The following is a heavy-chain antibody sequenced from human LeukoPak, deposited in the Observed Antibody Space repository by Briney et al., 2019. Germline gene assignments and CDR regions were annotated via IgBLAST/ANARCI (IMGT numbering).Heavy chain of an antibody. CDR3: ARGYDFWSGYSFDY. D-gene: IGHD3-3*01. CDR1: GLTFSSYS. Sequence: PGGSLRLSCAASGLTFSSYSMNWVRQAPGKGLEWVSYISSSSSTIYYADSVKGRFTISRDNAKNSLYLQMNSLRAEDTAVYYCARGYDFWSGYSFDYWGQGTLVTVSS. V-gene: IGHV3-48*01. J-gene: IGHJ4*02. CDR2: ISSSSSTI.